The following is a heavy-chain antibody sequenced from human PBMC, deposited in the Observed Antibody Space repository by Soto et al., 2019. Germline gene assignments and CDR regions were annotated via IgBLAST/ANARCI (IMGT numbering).Heavy chain of an antibody. Sequence: XSXRXSCAASGFXFSSYAMSWVRQTPDKGLQWVSTISGNGVSTYYADSVRARFIISRDNSRDTLFLQMNGLRAEDTAVYFCAKEYSGSYYADNWGQGTLVTVSS. J-gene: IGHJ4*02. CDR2: ISGNGVST. CDR1: GFXFSSYA. V-gene: IGHV3-23*01. CDR3: AKEYSGSYYADN. D-gene: IGHD1-26*01.